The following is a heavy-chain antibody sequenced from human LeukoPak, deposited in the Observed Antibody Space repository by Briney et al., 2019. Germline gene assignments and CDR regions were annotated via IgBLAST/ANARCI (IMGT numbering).Heavy chain of an antibody. Sequence: GRSLRLSCAASGFTFSSYGMHWVRQAPGKGLEWVAVIWYDGSNKYYADSVKGRFTISRDNSKNTLYLQMNSLRAEDTAVYYCAKDSSYGDYDGAFDIWGQGTMVTVSS. V-gene: IGHV3-33*06. D-gene: IGHD4-17*01. J-gene: IGHJ3*02. CDR3: AKDSSYGDYDGAFDI. CDR1: GFTFSSYG. CDR2: IWYDGSNK.